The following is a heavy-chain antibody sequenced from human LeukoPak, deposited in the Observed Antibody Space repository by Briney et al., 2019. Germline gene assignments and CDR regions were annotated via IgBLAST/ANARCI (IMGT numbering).Heavy chain of an antibody. V-gene: IGHV3-7*01. CDR3: ARDVYRSFDY. J-gene: IGHJ4*02. Sequence: PGGSLRLSCVASGFTFSDYLMNWFRQAPGKGLEWVANIKPDGSEIYHVDSVKGRFTISRDNAQNSLYLQMNNLRAEDTAVYYCARDVYRSFDYWGQGTLVTVSS. CDR2: IKPDGSEI. D-gene: IGHD5/OR15-5a*01. CDR1: GFTFSDYL.